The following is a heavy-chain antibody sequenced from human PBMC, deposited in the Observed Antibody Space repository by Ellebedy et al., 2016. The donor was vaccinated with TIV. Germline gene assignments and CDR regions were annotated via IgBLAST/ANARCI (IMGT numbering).Heavy chain of an antibody. CDR2: INHSGST. J-gene: IGHJ5*02. CDR3: ARETYYYGSGSYYHDWFDP. D-gene: IGHD3-10*01. CDR1: GGSFSGYY. Sequence: SETLSLXXAVYGGSFSGYYWSWIRQPPGKGLEWIGEINHSGSTNYNPSLKSRVTISVDTSKNQFSLKLSSVTAADTAVYYCARETYYYGSGSYYHDWFDPWGQGTLVSVSS. V-gene: IGHV4-34*01.